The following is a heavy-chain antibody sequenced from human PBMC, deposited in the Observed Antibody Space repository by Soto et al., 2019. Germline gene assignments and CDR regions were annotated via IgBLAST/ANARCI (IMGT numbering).Heavy chain of an antibody. CDR2: SSYDGRET. J-gene: IGHJ4*02. V-gene: IGHV3-30*03. D-gene: IGHD3-10*01. CDR1: DFDFSSYG. CDR3: ARDSGWPILNFDN. Sequence: LRLSCAASDFDFSSYGIHWVRQAPGKGLEWVAASSYDGRETFYADSAKGRFTVTKEMSKNTAFLQMNALRHEDTAVYYCARDSGWPILNFDNWGQGTPVTVSS.